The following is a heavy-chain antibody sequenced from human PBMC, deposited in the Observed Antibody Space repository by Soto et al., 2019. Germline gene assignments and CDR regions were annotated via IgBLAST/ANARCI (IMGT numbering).Heavy chain of an antibody. D-gene: IGHD4-17*01. V-gene: IGHV1-69*01. CDR2: IIPIFGTA. CDR1: GGTFGSYA. J-gene: IGHJ3*02. Sequence: QVQLVQSGAEVQKPGSSVKVSCKASGGTFGSYAISWVRQAPGQGLEWMGGIIPIFGTANYAQKFQGRVTITADESTSTAYMELSSLRSEDTAVYYCARDLDYGDYDDAFDIWGQGTMVTVSS. CDR3: ARDLDYGDYDDAFDI.